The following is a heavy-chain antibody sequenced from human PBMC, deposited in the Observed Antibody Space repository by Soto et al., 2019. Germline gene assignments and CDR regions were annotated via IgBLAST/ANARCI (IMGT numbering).Heavy chain of an antibody. CDR2: IYYSGST. D-gene: IGHD6-13*01. CDR3: ARGAIAAQAFDS. CDR1: GDSISSYY. J-gene: IGHJ4*02. Sequence: SETLSLTCTVSGDSISSYYWSWIRQPPGKELEWIGYIYYSGSTNYNPSLKSRVTISADTSKNQFSLKLHSVTAADTAVYYCARGAIAAQAFDSWGQGTLVTVSS. V-gene: IGHV4-59*13.